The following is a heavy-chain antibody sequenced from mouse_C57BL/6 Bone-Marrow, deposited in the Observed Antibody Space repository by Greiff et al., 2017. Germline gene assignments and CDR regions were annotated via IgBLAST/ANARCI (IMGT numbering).Heavy chain of an antibody. CDR3: ARYSSYWYFDV. D-gene: IGHD1-1*01. CDR1: GYTFTSYW. J-gene: IGHJ1*03. CDR2: IHPNSGST. V-gene: IGHV1-64*01. Sequence: QVHVKQPGAELVKPGASVKLSCKASGYTFTSYWMHWVKQRPGQGLEWIGMIHPNSGSTNYNEKFKSKATLTVDKSSSTAYMQLSSLTSEDSAVYYCARYSSYWYFDVWGTGTTVTVSS.